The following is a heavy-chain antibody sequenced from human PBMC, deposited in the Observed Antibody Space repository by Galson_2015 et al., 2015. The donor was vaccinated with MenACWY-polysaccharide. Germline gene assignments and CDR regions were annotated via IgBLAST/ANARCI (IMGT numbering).Heavy chain of an antibody. CDR1: GDSISISNYY. J-gene: IGHJ4*02. CDR3: ARPQGRTAVAGYDY. D-gene: IGHD6-19*01. CDR2: VYYSGST. V-gene: IGHV4-39*01. Sequence: ETLSLTCTVSGDSISISNYYWAWVRQPPGKGLEWIGSVYYSGSTYYNPSLKSRVTLSIDTSKNQFSLKLSSVTAADTAVYYCARPQGRTAVAGYDYWSRGTLVTVSS.